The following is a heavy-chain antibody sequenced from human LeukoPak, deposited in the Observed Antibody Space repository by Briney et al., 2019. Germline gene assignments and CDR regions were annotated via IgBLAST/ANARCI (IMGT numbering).Heavy chain of an antibody. CDR3: TTLTLLADPVVDY. CDR2: IKSKTDGGTT. J-gene: IGHJ4*02. V-gene: IGHV3-15*01. D-gene: IGHD3-3*02. CDR1: GFTFSNAW. Sequence: GGSLRLSCAASGFTFSNAWMSWVRQAPGKGLEWVGRIKSKTDGGTTDYAAPVKGRFTISRDDSKNTVYLQMNGLKTEDTAVYYCTTLTLLADPVVDYWGQGTQVTVSS.